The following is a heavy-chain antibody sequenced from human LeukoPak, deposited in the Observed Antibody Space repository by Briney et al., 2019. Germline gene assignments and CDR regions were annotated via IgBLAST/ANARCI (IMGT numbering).Heavy chain of an antibody. Sequence: GGSLRLSCAASGFTFSSYWMSWVRQAPGKGLEWVANIKQDGSEKYYVDSVKGRFTISRDNAKNSLYLQMNSLKTEDTAVYYCTTVGYDYVWGSYRYNAFDYWGQGTLVTVSS. CDR3: TTVGYDYVWGSYRYNAFDY. CDR2: IKQDGSEK. J-gene: IGHJ4*02. CDR1: GFTFSSYW. D-gene: IGHD3-16*02. V-gene: IGHV3-7*03.